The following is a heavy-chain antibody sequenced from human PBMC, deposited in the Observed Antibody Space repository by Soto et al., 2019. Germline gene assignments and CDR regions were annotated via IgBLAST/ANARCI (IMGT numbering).Heavy chain of an antibody. D-gene: IGHD5-18*01. CDR1: GFSFSDHY. CDR2: SRNKANSYST. Sequence: GGSLRLSCAASGFSFSDHYMDWVRQAPGKGLEWVGRSRNKANSYSTEYVASVKGRFTISRDDSKNALYLQMNRLKTEDTAVYYCARSFSYGATYYSDYWGQGALVTVSS. J-gene: IGHJ4*02. CDR3: ARSFSYGATYYSDY. V-gene: IGHV3-72*01.